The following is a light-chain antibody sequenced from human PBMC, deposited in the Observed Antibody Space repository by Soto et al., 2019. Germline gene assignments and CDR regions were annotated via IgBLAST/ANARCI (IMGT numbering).Light chain of an antibody. Sequence: QSALTHPASVSESPGQSITISCTGTSSDVGGYNYVSWYQQYPGKAPKLMIYDVSNRPSGVSNRFSGSKSGNTASLTISGLQAEDEADYYCSSYTSSDTLVFGGGTQLTVL. V-gene: IGLV2-14*01. CDR2: DVS. CDR3: SSYTSSDTLV. CDR1: SSDVGGYNY. J-gene: IGLJ2*01.